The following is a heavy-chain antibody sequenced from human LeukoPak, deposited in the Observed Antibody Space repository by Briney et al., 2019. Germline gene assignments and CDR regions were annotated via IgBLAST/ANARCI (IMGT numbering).Heavy chain of an antibody. D-gene: IGHD3-3*02. CDR2: IYYSGST. CDR3: ARMRLHFVAWFDP. J-gene: IGHJ5*02. Sequence: PSETLSLTCTVSGGSISSGGHYWGWIRQPPGKGLEWIGSIYYSGSTYYDPSLKSRVTISVDTSKNQFSLKLSSVTAADTAVYYCARMRLHFVAWFDPWGQGTLVTVSS. CDR1: GGSISSGGHY. V-gene: IGHV4-39*01.